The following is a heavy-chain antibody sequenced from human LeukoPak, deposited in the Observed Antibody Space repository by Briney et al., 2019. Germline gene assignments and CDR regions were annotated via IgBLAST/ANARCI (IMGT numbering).Heavy chain of an antibody. Sequence: GASVKVSCKASGYTFTSYDINWVRPATGRGLEWMGWMNPNSGNTGYAQKFQGRVTMTEDTSTDTAYMELSRLRSEDTAVYSCATATPGYYDSSGYRWAFDIWGQGTMVTVSS. D-gene: IGHD3-22*01. CDR2: MNPNSGNT. CDR1: GYTFTSYD. J-gene: IGHJ3*02. CDR3: ATATPGYYDSSGYRWAFDI. V-gene: IGHV1-8*01.